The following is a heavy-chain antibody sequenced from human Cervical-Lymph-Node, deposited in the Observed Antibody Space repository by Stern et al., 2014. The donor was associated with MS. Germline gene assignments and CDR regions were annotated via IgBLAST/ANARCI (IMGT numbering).Heavy chain of an antibody. CDR1: GFTFSSYS. D-gene: IGHD3-9*01. CDR3: ARGPYYDILTGYSNRHNYYYYYGMDV. Sequence: VQLVESGGGLVKPGGSLRLSCAASGFTFSSYSMNWVRQAPGKGLEWVSSISSSSSYLYYADSVKGRFNISKDNAKNSLYLQMNSLRAEDTAVYYCARGPYYDILTGYSNRHNYYYYYGMDVWGQGTTVTVSS. CDR2: ISSSSSYL. J-gene: IGHJ6*02. V-gene: IGHV3-21*01.